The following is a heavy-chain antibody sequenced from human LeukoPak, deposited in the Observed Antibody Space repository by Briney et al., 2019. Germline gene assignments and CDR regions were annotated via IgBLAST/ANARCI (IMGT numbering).Heavy chain of an antibody. V-gene: IGHV1-18*01. CDR1: GYTFTSYG. D-gene: IGHD2-2*01. Sequence: ASVKVSCKASGYTFTSYGISWVRQAPGQGLEWMGWISVYNGNTNYAQNLQGRVTMTTDTSTSTAYMDLRSLRSDDTAVYYCARVVIVVPAAPGSYYMDVWGKGTTVTVSS. CDR2: ISVYNGNT. J-gene: IGHJ6*03. CDR3: ARVVIVVPAAPGSYYMDV.